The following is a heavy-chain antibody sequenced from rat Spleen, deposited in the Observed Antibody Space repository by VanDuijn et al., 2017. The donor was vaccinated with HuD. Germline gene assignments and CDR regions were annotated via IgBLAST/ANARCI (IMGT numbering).Heavy chain of an antibody. J-gene: IGHJ3*01. V-gene: IGHV5-22*01. CDR3: ARSSYYGYNPYFDY. Sequence: EVQLVESDGGLVQPGRSMKLSCAASGFTFSDYYMAWVRQAPKKGLEWVASISYEGSSTYYPDSVTGRFSISRNNSKSILYLQMDSLRFEDTATYYCARSSYYGYNPYFDYWGQGTLVTVSS. CDR2: ISYEGSST. CDR1: GFTFSDYY. D-gene: IGHD1-9*01.